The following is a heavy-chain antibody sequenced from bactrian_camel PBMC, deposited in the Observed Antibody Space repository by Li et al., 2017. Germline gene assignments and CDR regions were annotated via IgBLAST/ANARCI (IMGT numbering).Heavy chain of an antibody. J-gene: IGHJ4*01. D-gene: IGHD3*01. V-gene: IGHV3S60*01. CDR1: GLPLDDDP. Sequence: VQLVESGGGSVQAGGSLTVSCTVSGLPLDDDPVAWYRQAPGHECELVSNFERGGKIWYIDSVKGRFTLSQDIAKSTVYLHMTELKPEDTAVYYCAADIPRSGSWCAVSSPHFRYEGQGTQVTVS. CDR2: NFERGGKI.